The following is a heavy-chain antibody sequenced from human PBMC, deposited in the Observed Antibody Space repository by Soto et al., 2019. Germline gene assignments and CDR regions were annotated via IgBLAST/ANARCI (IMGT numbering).Heavy chain of an antibody. V-gene: IGHV3-30*03. CDR2: ISYDGNNK. J-gene: IGHJ4*02. D-gene: IGHD4-17*01. CDR1: EFTFSSYA. CDR3: ARGPSYSDSYFDY. Sequence: GESLKISCAASEFTFSSYAMHWVRQPPGKGLQWLAVISYDGNNKYYADSVEGRFTISRDNSKNTVYLQMNSLRLEDTAVYYCARGPSYSDSYFDYWGQGTLVTVSS.